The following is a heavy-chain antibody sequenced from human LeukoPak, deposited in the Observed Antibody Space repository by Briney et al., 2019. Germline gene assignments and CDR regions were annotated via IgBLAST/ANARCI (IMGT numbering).Heavy chain of an antibody. CDR1: GFTFNNYA. D-gene: IGHD4-17*01. Sequence: GGSLRLSCAASGFTFNNYAMTWVRQAPGKGLEWVSLINGGSGSSYYTDSVKGRFTVSRDNSKNTLYLQINSLRDEDTAVYYCAKGQGYNYGDSIDYWGQGTLVTVSS. V-gene: IGHV3-23*01. CDR3: AKGQGYNYGDSIDY. CDR2: INGGSGSS. J-gene: IGHJ4*01.